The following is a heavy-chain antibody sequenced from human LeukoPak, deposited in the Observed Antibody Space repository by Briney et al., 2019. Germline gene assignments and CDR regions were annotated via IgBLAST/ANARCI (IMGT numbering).Heavy chain of an antibody. V-gene: IGHV3-23*01. CDR1: GFTFRSYG. Sequence: GSLRLSCAASGFTFRSYGMRRLGQAPGKGLEGVSAISRSGGSTYYADSVKGRFTISRDNSKNTLYLQMNSLRAEDTAVYYCAKKPDYYYYYMDVWGKGTTVTISS. D-gene: IGHD1-14*01. J-gene: IGHJ6*03. CDR3: AKKPDYYYYYMDV. CDR2: ISRSGGST.